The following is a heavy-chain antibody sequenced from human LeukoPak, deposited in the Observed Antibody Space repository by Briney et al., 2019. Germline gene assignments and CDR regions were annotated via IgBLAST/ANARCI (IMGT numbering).Heavy chain of an antibody. CDR2: ISISRSYI. Sequence: GGCPRLSCAPSGFTFNSYSMNWVRRAPEKGLECGSSISISRSYIYYTDPVRGGFTISRDNAKNSLYLQMNSLRAEDTAVYYCARILRYFDWKNYYYMDVGGRGPTAPV. J-gene: IGHJ6*03. CDR3: ARILRYFDWKNYYYMDV. CDR1: GFTFNSYS. D-gene: IGHD3-9*01. V-gene: IGHV3-21*01.